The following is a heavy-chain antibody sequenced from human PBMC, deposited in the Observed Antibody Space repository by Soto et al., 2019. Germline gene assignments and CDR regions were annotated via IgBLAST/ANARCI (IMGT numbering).Heavy chain of an antibody. V-gene: IGHV4-39*07. Sequence: PSETLSLTCTVSGGSISSSSYYWGWIRQPPGKGLEWIGSIYYSGSTYYNPSLKSRVTISVDTSKNQFSLKLSSVTAADTAVYYCARKREGYGSGSYYRHEYYYYGMDVWGQGTTVTVSS. CDR3: ARKREGYGSGSYYRHEYYYYGMDV. D-gene: IGHD3-10*01. CDR1: GGSISSSSYY. J-gene: IGHJ6*02. CDR2: IYYSGST.